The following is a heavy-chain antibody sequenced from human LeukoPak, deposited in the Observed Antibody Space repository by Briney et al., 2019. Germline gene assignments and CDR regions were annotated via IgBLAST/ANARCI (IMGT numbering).Heavy chain of an antibody. J-gene: IGHJ6*03. D-gene: IGHD5-18*01. CDR3: TRAGGGRGYSYGHYYYYMDV. V-gene: IGHV3-20*04. CDR1: GFTFDDYG. Sequence: PGGSLRLSCAASGFTFDDYGMSWVRQAPGKGLEWVSGINWNGGSTGYADSVKGRFTISRDNAKNSLYLQMNSLKTEDTAVYYCTRAGGGRGYSYGHYYYYMDVWGKGTTVTVSS. CDR2: INWNGGST.